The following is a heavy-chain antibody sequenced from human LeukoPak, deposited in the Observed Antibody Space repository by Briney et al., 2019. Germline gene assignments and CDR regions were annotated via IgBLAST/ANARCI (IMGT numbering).Heavy chain of an antibody. Sequence: ASVKVSCKASGYTFTTYSISWVRRAPGQGLEWMGWINTYNANTNSAQTLQGRVTMTTDTSTSTAYMELRSLRSDDTAVYYCARVGEDVDTAMVNFDYWGQGTRVTVSS. CDR3: ARVGEDVDTAMVNFDY. CDR1: GYTFTTYS. J-gene: IGHJ4*02. CDR2: INTYNANT. D-gene: IGHD5-18*01. V-gene: IGHV1-18*01.